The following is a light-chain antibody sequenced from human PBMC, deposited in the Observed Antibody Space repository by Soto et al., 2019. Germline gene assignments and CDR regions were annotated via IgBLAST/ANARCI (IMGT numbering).Light chain of an antibody. V-gene: IGKV3-20*01. CDR1: QSVFNNH. CDR2: GAS. Sequence: EIALTQSPGTLSLSPGERATLSCRASQSVFNNHIGWYQQKPGQAPRRLIFGASFRATGIPDRFSGSGSGTDFTLTISRLEPEDSAVYYCQQYGSSPTWTFGQGTKVDI. CDR3: QQYGSSPTWT. J-gene: IGKJ1*01.